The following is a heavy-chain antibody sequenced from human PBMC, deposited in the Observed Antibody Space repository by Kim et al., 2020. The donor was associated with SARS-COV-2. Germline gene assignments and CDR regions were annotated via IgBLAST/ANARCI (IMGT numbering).Heavy chain of an antibody. D-gene: IGHD2-15*01. Sequence: QKFQGRVTMTRDTSTSTVYMELSSLRSEDTAVYYCARVSPYCSGGSCLDYWGQGTLVTVSS. V-gene: IGHV1-46*01. J-gene: IGHJ4*02. CDR3: ARVSPYCSGGSCLDY.